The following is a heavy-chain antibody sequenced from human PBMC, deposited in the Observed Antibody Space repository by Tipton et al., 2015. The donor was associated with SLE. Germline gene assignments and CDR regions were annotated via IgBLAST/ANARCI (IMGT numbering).Heavy chain of an antibody. Sequence: TLSLTCTVSGGSVSSSSKYWAWFRQPPGKGLEWIGSIYYTGTTTYYNSFLKSRVTMSVDTSKNQFSLKLSSVTAADTAVYFCARDRNILYLSASTEVDAFDIWGQGTTVIVSS. D-gene: IGHD3-9*01. CDR1: GGSVSSSSKY. J-gene: IGHJ3*02. V-gene: IGHV4-39*07. CDR2: IYYTGTTT. CDR3: ARDRNILYLSASTEVDAFDI.